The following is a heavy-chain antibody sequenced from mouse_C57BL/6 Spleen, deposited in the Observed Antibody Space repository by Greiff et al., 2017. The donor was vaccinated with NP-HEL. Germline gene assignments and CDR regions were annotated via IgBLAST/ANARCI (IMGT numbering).Heavy chain of an antibody. CDR2: LWSGGST. V-gene: IGHV2-2*01. D-gene: IGHD2-5*01. CDR3: ARPPGRSNYVFAY. Sequence: QVQLKESGPGLVQPSQSLSITCTVSGFSLTSYGVHWVRQSPGKGLEWLGVLWSGGSTDYNAAFISRLSISKDNSKSQVFFTMNSLQADDTAIYYCARPPGRSNYVFAYWGQGTLVTVSA. CDR1: GFSLTSYG. J-gene: IGHJ3*01.